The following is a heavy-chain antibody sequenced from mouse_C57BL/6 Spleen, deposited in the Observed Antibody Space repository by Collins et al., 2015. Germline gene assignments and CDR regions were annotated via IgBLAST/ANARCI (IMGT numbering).Heavy chain of an antibody. V-gene: IGHV9-2-1*01. CDR1: GYTFTDYS. CDR2: INTETGEP. D-gene: IGHD1-2*01. CDR3: ARLLRLPFDY. Sequence: QIQLVQSGPELKKPGETVKISCKASGYTFTDYSMHWVKQAPGKGLKWMGWINTETGEPTYADDFKGRFAFSLETSASTAYLQINNLKNEDTATYFCARLLRLPFDYWGQGTTLTVSS. J-gene: IGHJ2*01.